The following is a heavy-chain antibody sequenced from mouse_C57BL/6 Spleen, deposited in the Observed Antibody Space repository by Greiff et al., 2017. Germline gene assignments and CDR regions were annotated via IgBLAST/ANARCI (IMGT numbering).Heavy chain of an antibody. D-gene: IGHD4-1*01. J-gene: IGHJ4*01. CDR1: GYAFSSSW. Sequence: VQLQQSGPELVKPGASVKISCKASGYAFSSSWMNWVKQRPGTGLEWIGRIYPGDGDTNYNGKFKGKATLTADKSSSTAYMQLSSLTSEDSAVYFCARSHLPGPYAMDYWGQGTSVTVSS. V-gene: IGHV1-82*01. CDR3: ARSHLPGPYAMDY. CDR2: IYPGDGDT.